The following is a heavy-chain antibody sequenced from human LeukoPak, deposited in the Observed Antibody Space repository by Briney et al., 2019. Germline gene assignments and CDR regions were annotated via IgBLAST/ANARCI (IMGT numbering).Heavy chain of an antibody. Sequence: PSETLSLTCTVSGGSISSYYWSWIRQPPGKGLEWIGYIYYSGSTYYNPSLKSRVTISVDTSKNQFSLKLSSVTAADTAVYYCARGRIGYYDSSGYPTYDAFDIWGQGTMVTVSS. CDR2: IYYSGST. J-gene: IGHJ3*02. V-gene: IGHV4-30-4*01. CDR1: GGSISSYY. D-gene: IGHD3-22*01. CDR3: ARGRIGYYDSSGYPTYDAFDI.